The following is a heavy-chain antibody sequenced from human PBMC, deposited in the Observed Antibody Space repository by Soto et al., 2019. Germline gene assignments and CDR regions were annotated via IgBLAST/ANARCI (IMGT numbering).Heavy chain of an antibody. CDR2: ISSSSGTI. J-gene: IGHJ4*02. CDR3: ARDSTPRSIDS. Sequence: EVQLVESGGGLVQPGGSLRLSCAASGFTFSIYSMNWVRQAPGKGLYWVSYISSSSGTIYYADSVKGRFTISRDNAKNSLYLQMNSLRAEDTAVYYCARDSTPRSIDSWGQGTLVTVSS. V-gene: IGHV3-48*01. CDR1: GFTFSIYS.